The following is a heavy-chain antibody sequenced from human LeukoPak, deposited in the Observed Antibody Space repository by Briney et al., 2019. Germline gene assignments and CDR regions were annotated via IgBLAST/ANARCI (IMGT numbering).Heavy chain of an antibody. CDR1: GGSFSGYY. V-gene: IGHV4-34*01. D-gene: IGHD3-10*01. CDR3: ARLKKRITMVRGVVGRFDY. CDR2: IHHSGST. Sequence: SETLSLTCAVYGGSFSGYYCSWLRQPPGKGLEWIGEIHHSGSTSYNPSLKSRVTISVDTSKNQFSLKLSSVTAADTAVYYCARLKKRITMVRGVVGRFDYWGQGTLVTVSS. J-gene: IGHJ4*02.